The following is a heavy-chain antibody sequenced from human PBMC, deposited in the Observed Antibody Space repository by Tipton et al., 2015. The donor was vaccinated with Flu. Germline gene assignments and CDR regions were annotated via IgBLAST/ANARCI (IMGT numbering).Heavy chain of an antibody. D-gene: IGHD3-10*01. V-gene: IGHV4-4*07. CDR1: GGSLSSYY. Sequence: TLSLTCTVSGGSLSSYYWSWIRQPAGKGLEWIGRMYTSGSTNYNPSLKSRLTMSVDASKQQFSLKLSSMTAADTAVYYCARGSGSGTFMIFDLWGQGTLVTVFS. J-gene: IGHJ4*02. CDR2: MYTSGST. CDR3: ARGSGSGTFMIFDL.